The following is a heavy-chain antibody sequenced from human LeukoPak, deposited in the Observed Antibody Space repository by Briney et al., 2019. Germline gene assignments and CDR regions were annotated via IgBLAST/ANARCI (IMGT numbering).Heavy chain of an antibody. CDR2: MYYSGST. J-gene: IGHJ6*04. V-gene: IGHV4-39*01. D-gene: IGHD2-15*01. Sequence: SETLSLTCTVSGGSISSSSYYWGWIRQPPGKGLEWIGSMYYSGSTYYNPSLKSRVTTSGDTSKNQFSLKLSSVTAADTAVYYCARLSMLGYCSGGSCSLAMDVWGKGTTVTISS. CDR1: GGSISSSSYY. CDR3: ARLSMLGYCSGGSCSLAMDV.